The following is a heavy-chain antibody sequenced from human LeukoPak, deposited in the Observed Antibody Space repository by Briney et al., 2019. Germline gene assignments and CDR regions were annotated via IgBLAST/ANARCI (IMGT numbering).Heavy chain of an antibody. V-gene: IGHV1-18*01. D-gene: IGHD3-22*01. CDR1: GYTFTSYG. CDR2: ISAYNGNT. J-gene: IGHJ3*02. CDR3: ARRVFSHYYDSSGYYSNAFDI. Sequence: GASVKVSCKASGYTFTSYGISWVRQAPGQGLEWMGWISAYNGNTNYAQKLQGRVTMTTDISTSTAYMELRSLRSDDTAVYYCARRVFSHYYDSSGYYSNAFDIWGQGTMVTVSS.